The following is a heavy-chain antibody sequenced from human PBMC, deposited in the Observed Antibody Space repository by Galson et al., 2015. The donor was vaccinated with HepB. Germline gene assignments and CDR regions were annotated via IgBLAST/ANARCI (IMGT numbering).Heavy chain of an antibody. CDR3: AREGDGADYYYGMDV. Sequence: SVKVSCKASGYTFTSYGISWVRQAPGQGLEWMGWISAYNGNTNYAQKLQGRVTMTTDTSTSTAYMELRSLRSDDTAVYYCAREGDGADYYYGMDVWGQGTTVTVSS. J-gene: IGHJ6*02. V-gene: IGHV1-18*04. CDR2: ISAYNGNT. D-gene: IGHD4/OR15-4a*01. CDR1: GYTFTSYG.